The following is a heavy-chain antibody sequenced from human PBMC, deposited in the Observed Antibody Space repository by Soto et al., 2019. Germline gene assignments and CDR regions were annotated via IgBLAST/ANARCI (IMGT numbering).Heavy chain of an antibody. CDR2: ISGSGGST. V-gene: IGHV3-23*01. CDR3: AKDRWRSSSHDY. CDR1: GFTFSSYA. D-gene: IGHD6-6*01. J-gene: IGHJ4*02. Sequence: EVQLLESGGGLVQPGGSLRLSCAASGFTFSSYAMSWVRQPPGKGLEWVSAISGSGGSTYYADSVKGRFTISRDNSKNTLYLQMNSLRAEDTAVYYCAKDRWRSSSHDYWGQGTLVTVSS.